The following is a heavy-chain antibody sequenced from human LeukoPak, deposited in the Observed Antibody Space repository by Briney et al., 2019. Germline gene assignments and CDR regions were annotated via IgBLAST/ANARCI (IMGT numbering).Heavy chain of an antibody. J-gene: IGHJ4*02. Sequence: PSETLSLTCAVYGGSISSYYWSWIRQPPGKGLEWIGYIYYSGSTNYNPSLKSRVTISVDTSKNQFSLKLSSVTAADTAVYYCARLGYSSGWYQRGYFDYWGQGTLVTVSS. CDR2: IYYSGST. V-gene: IGHV4-59*08. CDR3: ARLGYSSGWYQRGYFDY. D-gene: IGHD6-19*01. CDR1: GGSISSYY.